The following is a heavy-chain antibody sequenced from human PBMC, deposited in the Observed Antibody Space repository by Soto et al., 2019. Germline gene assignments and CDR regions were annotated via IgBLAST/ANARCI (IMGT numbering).Heavy chain of an antibody. D-gene: IGHD3-22*01. CDR2: IYAGGMT. J-gene: IGHJ3*02. Sequence: PGGSLRLSCAASEFSVNSNHMNWVRQAPGKWLEWVSIIYAGGMTYFADSVRGRFTISRDISKNMVYLQMNSLRAEDTAVYYCVSRDRSVRAFDIWGQGTMVTV. CDR1: EFSVNSNH. CDR3: VSRDRSVRAFDI. V-gene: IGHV3-53*01.